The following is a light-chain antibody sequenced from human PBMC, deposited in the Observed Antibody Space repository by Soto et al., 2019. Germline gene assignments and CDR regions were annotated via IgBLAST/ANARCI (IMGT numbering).Light chain of an antibody. Sequence: EIVLTQSPGTLALSPGERATLSCRASQSLSNIYLAWYQKRPNQAPRLLIYDASNRATGIPDRFSGSGSGTDFTLTISRLEPEDFAVYYCQQYRSLITFGQGTRLEIK. CDR1: QSLSNIY. V-gene: IGKV3-20*01. CDR2: DAS. CDR3: QQYRSLIT. J-gene: IGKJ5*01.